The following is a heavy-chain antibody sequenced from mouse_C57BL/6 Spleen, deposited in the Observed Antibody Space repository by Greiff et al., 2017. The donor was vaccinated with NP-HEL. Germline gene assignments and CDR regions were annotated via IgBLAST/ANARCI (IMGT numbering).Heavy chain of an antibody. J-gene: IGHJ3*01. V-gene: IGHV14-2*01. CDR2: IDPEDGET. CDR1: GFNIKDYY. CDR3: ALIPAY. Sequence: VHVKQSGAELVKTGEGGKGGGRVSGFNIKDYYMHWVKQRTEQGLEWIGRIDPEDGETKYVPKFQGKATITADTSSNTAYLQLSSLTSEDTAVYYCALIPAYWGQGTLVTVSA.